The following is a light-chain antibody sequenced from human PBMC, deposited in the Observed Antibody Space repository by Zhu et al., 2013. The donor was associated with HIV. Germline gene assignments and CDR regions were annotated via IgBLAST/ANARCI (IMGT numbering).Light chain of an antibody. V-gene: IGLV2-14*01. Sequence: QSALTQPASVSGSPGQSITISCTGTSSDIGGYNYVSWYQQHPGKAPKLMFYEVSNRPSGISNRFSVSKSGSTASLTISGLQAEDEAEYFCASYTTSTTLVFGGGTKLTVL. CDR3: ASYTTSTTLV. CDR2: EVS. J-gene: IGLJ3*02. CDR1: SSDIGGYNY.